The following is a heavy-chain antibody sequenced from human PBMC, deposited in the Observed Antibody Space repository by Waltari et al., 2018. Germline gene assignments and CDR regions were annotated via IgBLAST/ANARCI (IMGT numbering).Heavy chain of an antibody. CDR1: GGTFSSYA. J-gene: IGHJ6*02. D-gene: IGHD5-12*01. Sequence: QVQLVQSGAEVKKPGSSVKVSCKASGGTFSSYAISWVRQAPGQGLEWMGGIISIFGKANYTQKLQGKVTITADEATSTAYMEMSSLRSEDTAVYYCARMEMATIGYYYDGMDVWGQGTTVTVSS. V-gene: IGHV1-69*01. CDR2: IISIFGKA. CDR3: ARMEMATIGYYYDGMDV.